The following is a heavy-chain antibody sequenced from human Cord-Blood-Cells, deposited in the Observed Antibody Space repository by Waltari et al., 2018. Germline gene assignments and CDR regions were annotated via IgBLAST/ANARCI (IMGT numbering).Heavy chain of an antibody. CDR3: ATVPDYDYFDY. J-gene: IGHJ4*02. CDR1: GYTPTELS. V-gene: IGHV1-24*01. CDR2: FDPEDGET. D-gene: IGHD4-17*01. Sequence: VQLVQSGPEVTKPGASAKASCKVSGYTPTELSMHCVRQAPGKGLEWMGGFDPEDGETIYAQKFQGRVTMTEDTSTDTAYMELSSLRSEDTAVYYCATVPDYDYFDYWGQGTLVTVSS.